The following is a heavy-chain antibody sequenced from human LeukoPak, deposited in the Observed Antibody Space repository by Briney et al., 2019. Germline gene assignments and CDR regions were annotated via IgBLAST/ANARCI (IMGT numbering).Heavy chain of an antibody. CDR1: GGSISSGGYY. CDR2: IYYSGST. J-gene: IGHJ4*02. D-gene: IGHD3-22*01. V-gene: IGHV4-31*03. CDR3: AREWDDSSGYLSVDY. Sequence: PSQTLSLTCTVSGGSISSGGYYWSWIRQHPGKGLEWIGYIYYSGSTYYNPSLKSRVTISVDTSKNQFSLKLSSMTAADTAVYYCAREWDDSSGYLSVDYWGQGTLVTVSS.